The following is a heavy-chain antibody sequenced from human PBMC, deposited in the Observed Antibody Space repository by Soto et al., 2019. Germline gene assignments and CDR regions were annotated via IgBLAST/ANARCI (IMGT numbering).Heavy chain of an antibody. Sequence: ASVKVSCKTSGFTFTSSAIQWVRQARGQRLEWIGWIVVGSDNTNYAQKFQERVTITRDLSTNTIYMDLSGLRSEDTAVYYCARTRLQSAFDIWGQGTMVTVSS. J-gene: IGHJ3*02. V-gene: IGHV1-58*02. CDR2: IVVGSDNT. D-gene: IGHD4-4*01. CDR1: GFTFTSSA. CDR3: ARTRLQSAFDI.